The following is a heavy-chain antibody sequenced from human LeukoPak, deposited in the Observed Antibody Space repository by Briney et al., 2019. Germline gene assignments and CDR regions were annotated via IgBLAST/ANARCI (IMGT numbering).Heavy chain of an antibody. Sequence: GGSLRLSCAASGFTFSSYAMSWVRQAPGKGLEWVSAISGSGGSTYYADSVKGRFTIPRDNSKNTLYLQMNSLRAEDTAVYYCAKDRVVAAATAMATLDYWGQGTLVTVSS. V-gene: IGHV3-23*01. J-gene: IGHJ4*02. CDR3: AKDRVVAAATAMATLDY. CDR1: GFTFSSYA. D-gene: IGHD5-18*01. CDR2: ISGSGGST.